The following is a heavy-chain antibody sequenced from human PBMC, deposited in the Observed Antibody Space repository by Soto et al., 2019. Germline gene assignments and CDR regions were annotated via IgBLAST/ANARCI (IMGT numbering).Heavy chain of an antibody. CDR3: ARRDGSGSYYNWFDP. CDR2: IYYSGTT. J-gene: IGHJ5*02. Sequence: SETLSLTCTVSGGSISSYSWSWIRQPPGKGLEWIGFIYYSGTTNYNPSLKSRVTISVDTSKNQFFLKLSSVTAADTAVYYCARRDGSGSYYNWFDPWGQGTLVTVSS. CDR1: GGSISSYS. D-gene: IGHD3-10*01. V-gene: IGHV4-59*01.